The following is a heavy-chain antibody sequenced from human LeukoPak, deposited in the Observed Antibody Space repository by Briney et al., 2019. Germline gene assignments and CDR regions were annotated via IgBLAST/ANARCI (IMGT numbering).Heavy chain of an antibody. V-gene: IGHV3-23*01. CDR3: AKGVVPAAILPYYMDV. CDR1: GFTFSSYA. Sequence: GGSLRLSCAASGFTFSSYAMSWVRQAPGKGLEWVSAISGSGGSTYYADSVKGRFTISRDNSKNTLYLQMNSLRAEDTAVYYCAKGVVPAAILPYYMDVWGKGTTVTVSS. J-gene: IGHJ6*03. CDR2: ISGSGGST. D-gene: IGHD2-2*01.